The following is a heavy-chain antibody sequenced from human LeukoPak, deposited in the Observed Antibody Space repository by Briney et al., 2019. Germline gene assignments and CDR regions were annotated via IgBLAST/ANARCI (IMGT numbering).Heavy chain of an antibody. CDR3: ARLSGTSGTTSRVLHY. J-gene: IGHJ4*02. V-gene: IGHV3-23*01. Sequence: GGSLRLSCAASGFTFTTYAMTWVRQAPGKGLEWVSAISGSGDDTYYADSVRGRFTTSRDNSENTVSLQVNSLRAEDTAVYYCARLSGTSGTTSRVLHYWGQGTLVTVSS. CDR1: GFTFTTYA. D-gene: IGHD1-1*01. CDR2: ISGSGDDT.